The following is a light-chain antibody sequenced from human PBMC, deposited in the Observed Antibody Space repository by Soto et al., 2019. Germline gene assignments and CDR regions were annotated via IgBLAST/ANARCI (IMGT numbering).Light chain of an antibody. Sequence: IVLTQSPGTLSLSPGERATLSCRASQSVTTQLAWYQQKPGQAPRLIIHGASSRATGVPDRITGSGSGTDFTLSISRLEPEDYGVYFCQQYVNWPKTFGHGTKVDIK. J-gene: IGKJ1*01. CDR3: QQYVNWPKT. CDR2: GAS. V-gene: IGKV3-20*01. CDR1: QSVTTQ.